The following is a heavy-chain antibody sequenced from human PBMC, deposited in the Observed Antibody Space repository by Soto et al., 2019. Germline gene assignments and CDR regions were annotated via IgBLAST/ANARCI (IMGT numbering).Heavy chain of an antibody. CDR2: IMPVFRRP. CDR1: GGTFRTSA. Sequence: QVQLVQSGAEVKKPGSSVKVSCKASGGTFRTSAISWVRQAPGQGLEWVGGIMPVFRRPNDAQNFQDRVTITADESTSAAYMELTSLNSDDTAVYYCAREKDRLQLGGNYYFMLDVWGQGTAVAVSS. CDR3: AREKDRLQLGGNYYFMLDV. V-gene: IGHV1-69*12. J-gene: IGHJ6*02. D-gene: IGHD1-26*01.